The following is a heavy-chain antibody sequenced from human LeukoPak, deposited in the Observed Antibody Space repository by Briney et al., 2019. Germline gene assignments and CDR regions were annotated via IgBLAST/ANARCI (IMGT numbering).Heavy chain of an antibody. D-gene: IGHD6-13*01. V-gene: IGHV3-9*01. CDR1: GFTFDDYA. CDR3: ATGHPSQFGGSSWYLSY. CDR2: ISWNSGSI. J-gene: IGHJ4*02. Sequence: GGSLRLSCAASGFTFDDYAMHWVRQAPGKGLEWVSGISWNSGSIGYADSVKGRFTISRDNAKNSLYLQMNSLRAEDTAVYYCATGHPSQFGGSSWYLSYWGQGTLVTVSS.